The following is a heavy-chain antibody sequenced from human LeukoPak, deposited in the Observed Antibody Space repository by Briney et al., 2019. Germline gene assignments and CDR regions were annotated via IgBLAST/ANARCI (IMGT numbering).Heavy chain of an antibody. CDR3: AKVLWGSDNALDS. J-gene: IGHJ4*02. CDR2: ISYDGSNK. Sequence: GGSLILSCAASGFTFSSYSMHWVRQAPGKGLEWVAVISYDGSNKYYADSVKGRFTISRDNSMNTLYLQMNSLTAEDTAVYYCAKVLWGSDNALDSWGQGTLVTGS. D-gene: IGHD3-16*01. CDR1: GFTFSSYS. V-gene: IGHV3-30*04.